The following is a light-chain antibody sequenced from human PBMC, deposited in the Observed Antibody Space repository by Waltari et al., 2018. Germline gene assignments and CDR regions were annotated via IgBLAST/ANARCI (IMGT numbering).Light chain of an antibody. V-gene: IGKV3-20*01. CDR3: QSHERLPAT. Sequence: VLMQSPGTQSLSLGERATLSCTASQSISKYLVWYQQRPGHAPRLLIYAASTRATGIPDRFSGSGFGTDFTLTISRLEPEDFAMYYCQSHERLPATFGQGTKVEIK. CDR1: QSISKY. J-gene: IGKJ1*01. CDR2: AAS.